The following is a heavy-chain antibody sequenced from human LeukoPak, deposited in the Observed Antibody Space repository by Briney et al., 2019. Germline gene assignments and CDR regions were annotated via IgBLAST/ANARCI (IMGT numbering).Heavy chain of an antibody. CDR3: ARGVFGDSLES. Sequence: ASVKVSCKASGHTFTGYYVYWVRQAPGQGLEWMGWMNPNVGGANFPQKFQGRVTVTSDPAISAAYMELRRLRSDDTAVYYCARGVFGDSLESWGQGTLVTVSS. D-gene: IGHD3-10*02. V-gene: IGHV1-2*02. CDR2: MNPNVGGA. J-gene: IGHJ4*02. CDR1: GHTFTGYY.